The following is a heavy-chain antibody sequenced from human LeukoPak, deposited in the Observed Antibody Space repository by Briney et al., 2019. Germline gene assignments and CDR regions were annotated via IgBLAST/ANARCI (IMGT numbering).Heavy chain of an antibody. CDR3: ERPYYDFWSGYYTTRNRDYYFAC. J-gene: IGHJ4*02. V-gene: IGHV1-2*02. D-gene: IGHD3-3*01. CDR1: GYTFTRYY. Sequence: SVKVSRKASGYTFTRYYMHWVRQAPGQGLESLGWINPNSGGTNNAQKFQGRVTMTRDTSLSTAHMELSRLRSDDTAVYYCERPYYDFWSGYYTTRNRDYYFACRGQGTQVSDSS. CDR2: INPNSGGT.